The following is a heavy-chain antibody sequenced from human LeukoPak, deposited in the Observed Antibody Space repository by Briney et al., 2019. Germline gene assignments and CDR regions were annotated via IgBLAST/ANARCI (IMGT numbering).Heavy chain of an antibody. CDR2: ISTSGST. J-gene: IGHJ3*02. CDR3: AREWSPRAFGI. Sequence: PSETLSLTCAVSGDSISAYYWSWVRQPAGKGLEWIGRISTSGSTNYNPSLKSRVTMSVDTSRDHFSLNLTSVTAADTAVYYCAREWSPRAFGIWGQGTMVTVSS. CDR1: GDSISAYY. V-gene: IGHV4-4*07. D-gene: IGHD1-26*01.